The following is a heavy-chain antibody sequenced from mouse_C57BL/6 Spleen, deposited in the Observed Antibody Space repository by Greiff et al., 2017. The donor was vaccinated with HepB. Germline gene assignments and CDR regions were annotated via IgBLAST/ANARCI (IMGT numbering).Heavy chain of an antibody. CDR3: AREDYGNYGWYFDV. Sequence: VKPGASVKISCKASGYSFTDYNMNWVKQSNGKSLEWIGVINPNYGTTSYNQKFKGKATLTVDQSSSTAYMQLNSLTSEDSAVYYCAREDYGNYGWYFDVWGTGTTVTVSS. D-gene: IGHD2-1*01. V-gene: IGHV1-39*01. CDR1: GYSFTDYN. CDR2: INPNYGTT. J-gene: IGHJ1*03.